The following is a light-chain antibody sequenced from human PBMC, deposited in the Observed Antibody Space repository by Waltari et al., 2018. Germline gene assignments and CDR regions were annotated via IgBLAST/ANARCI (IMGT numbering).Light chain of an antibody. J-gene: IGKJ5*01. CDR1: QGVSNF. V-gene: IGKV1-16*01. CDR3: QQYNSYPVT. CDR2: AAS. Sequence: DIQLTQSPTSLSASVGERVTITCRASQGVSNFLAWFQRRPGKAPNSLIYAASRLQSGVPSRFSGSGSGTDFALTISSLQPEDFATYYCQQYNSYPVTFGQGTRLEIK.